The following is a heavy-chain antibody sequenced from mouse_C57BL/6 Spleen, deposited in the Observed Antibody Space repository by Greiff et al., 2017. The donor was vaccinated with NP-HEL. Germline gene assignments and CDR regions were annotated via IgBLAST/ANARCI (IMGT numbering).Heavy chain of an antibody. Sequence: VQLQQSGPELVKPGASVKLSCKASGYTFTSYDINWVKQRPGQGLEWIGWIYPRDGSNKYNEKFKGKATLTVDTSFSTAYMELHSLTSEDAAVYFCARGGSTGSSTFDYWGQGTTLTVSS. CDR2: IYPRDGSN. V-gene: IGHV1-85*01. CDR1: GYTFTSYD. J-gene: IGHJ2*01. D-gene: IGHD1-1*01. CDR3: ARGGSTGSSTFDY.